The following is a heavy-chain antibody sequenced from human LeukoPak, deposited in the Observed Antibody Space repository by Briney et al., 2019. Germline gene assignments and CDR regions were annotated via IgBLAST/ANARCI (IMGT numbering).Heavy chain of an antibody. CDR1: GGSFSGYY. CDR3: AEGASYPDFDY. Sequence: PSETLSLTCAVYGGSFSGYYWSWIRQPPGKGLEWIGEINHSGSTNYNPSLKSRVTISVDTSKNQFSLKLSSVTAADTAVYYCAEGASYPDFDYWGQGTLVTVSS. CDR2: INHSGST. J-gene: IGHJ4*02. V-gene: IGHV4-34*01. D-gene: IGHD3-16*02.